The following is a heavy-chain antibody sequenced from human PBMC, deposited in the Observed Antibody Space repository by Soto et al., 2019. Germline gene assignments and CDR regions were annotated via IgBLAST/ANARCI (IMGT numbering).Heavy chain of an antibody. J-gene: IGHJ6*02. V-gene: IGHV4-30-2*01. Sequence: QLQLQESGSGLVKPSQTLSLTCAVSGGSISSGGYSWSWIRQPPGKGLEWIGYIHHSGSTYYNPSLKSRVTIAVDRSKNQFSLKLSSVTAPDTAVYYCARAHYGDYGYGMDVWGQGTTVTVSS. CDR2: IHHSGST. D-gene: IGHD4-17*01. CDR3: ARAHYGDYGYGMDV. CDR1: GGSISSGGYS.